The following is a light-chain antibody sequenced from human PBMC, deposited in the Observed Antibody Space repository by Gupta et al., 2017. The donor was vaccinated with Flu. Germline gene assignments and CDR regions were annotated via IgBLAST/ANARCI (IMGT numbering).Light chain of an antibody. CDR3: QQYNDWHPLT. Sequence: GEAVTLTCRASQAVSTSIAWYQKKSGQAPRLLIQGASTRASGVSDRFSGSGSGTEFTLTINGLQSEDFAVYYCQQYNDWHPLTFGGGTEVEI. V-gene: IGKV3-15*01. CDR2: GAS. J-gene: IGKJ4*01. CDR1: QAVSTS.